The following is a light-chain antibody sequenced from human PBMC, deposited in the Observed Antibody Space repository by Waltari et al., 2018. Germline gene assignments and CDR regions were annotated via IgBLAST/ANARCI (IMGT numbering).Light chain of an antibody. CDR3: AAWDDSLSGVL. CDR1: SSNIGSNY. V-gene: IGLV1-47*01. CDR2: RKD. Sequence: QSVLPQPPSASGTPGQRVTLTFSGSSSNIGSNYVYWYQQCPGTAPKLLIYRKDQRPSGVPDRFSGSKSDTSASLAISGLRSEDEADYSCAAWDDSLSGVLFGGGTRLTVL. J-gene: IGLJ2*01.